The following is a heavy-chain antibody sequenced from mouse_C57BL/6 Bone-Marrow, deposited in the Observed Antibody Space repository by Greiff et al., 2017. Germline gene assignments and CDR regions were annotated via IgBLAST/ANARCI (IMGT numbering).Heavy chain of an antibody. D-gene: IGHD1-1*01. CDR2: ISDGGSYT. Sequence: DVKLVESGGGLVKPGGSLKLSCAASGFTFSSYAMSWVRQTPEKRLEWVATISDGGSYTYYPDNVKGRFTISRDNAKNNLYLQMSHLKSEDTAMDYCARDFTTVVEWYFDVWGTGTTVTVSS. J-gene: IGHJ1*03. V-gene: IGHV5-4*01. CDR1: GFTFSSYA. CDR3: ARDFTTVVEWYFDV.